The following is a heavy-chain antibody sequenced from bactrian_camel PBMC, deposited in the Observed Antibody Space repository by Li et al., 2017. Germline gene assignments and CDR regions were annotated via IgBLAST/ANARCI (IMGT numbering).Heavy chain of an antibody. CDR3: GADFPCLTSIAYGLAGNFRS. Sequence: HVQLVESGGGLVQPGGSLKLSCTYSGYTSFIDCMGWFRQTPGSERDWIAAISGDGSTSYKDSVEGRFTISKDNAKNILYLQMNSLKPEDTAMYYCGADFPCLTSIAYGLAGNFRSWGQGTQVTVS. D-gene: IGHD1*01. CDR1: GYTSFIDC. CDR2: ISGDGST. V-gene: IGHV3S53*01. J-gene: IGHJ6*01.